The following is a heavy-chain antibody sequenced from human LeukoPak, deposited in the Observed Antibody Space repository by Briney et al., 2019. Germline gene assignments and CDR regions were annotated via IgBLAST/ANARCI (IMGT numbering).Heavy chain of an antibody. CDR1: GFTFTNYG. V-gene: IGHV3-30*02. CDR2: IQYDASDK. J-gene: IGHJ4*02. CDR3: GRNRGSSWPLTYFDF. D-gene: IGHD6-13*01. Sequence: HPGGSLRLSCAASGFTFTNYGMHWVRQAPGKGLEWVAFIQYDASDKYYADSVKGRFTISRDNSKNTLYLQMNSLRAEDTAVYYCGRNRGSSWPLTYFDFWNQGTLVTVSS.